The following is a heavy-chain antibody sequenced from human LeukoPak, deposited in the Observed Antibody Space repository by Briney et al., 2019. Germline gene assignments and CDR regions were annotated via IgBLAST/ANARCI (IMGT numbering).Heavy chain of an antibody. CDR1: GDSISSGDYS. Sequence: SQTLSLTCAVSGDSISSGDYSWSWIRQPPGKGLEWSGYIYHSGSTYYNPSLKSRVTISVDRSKNQFSLKLSSVTAADTAVYYCARVGYDDYYFDYWGPGTLVTVSS. J-gene: IGHJ4*02. V-gene: IGHV4-30-2*01. CDR2: IYHSGST. D-gene: IGHD5-12*01. CDR3: ARVGYDDYYFDY.